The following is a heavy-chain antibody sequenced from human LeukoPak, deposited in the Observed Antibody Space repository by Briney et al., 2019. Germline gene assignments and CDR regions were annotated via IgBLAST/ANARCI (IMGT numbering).Heavy chain of an antibody. J-gene: IGHJ4*02. CDR2: IWYDGSNK. CDR3: ARDAVYSSSWQYY. Sequence: TGGSLRLSCAASGFTFSDYYMSWIRQAPGKGLEWVAVIWYDGSNKYYADSVKGRFTISRDNSKNTPYLQMNSLRAEDTAVYYCARDAVYSSSWQYYWGQGTLVTVSS. CDR1: GFTFSDYY. V-gene: IGHV3-33*08. D-gene: IGHD6-13*01.